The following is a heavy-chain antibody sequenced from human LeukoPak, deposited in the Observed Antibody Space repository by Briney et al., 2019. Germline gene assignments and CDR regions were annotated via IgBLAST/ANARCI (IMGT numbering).Heavy chain of an antibody. CDR3: AKEASGWYPYYYDS. D-gene: IGHD6-19*01. Sequence: PGGSLRLSCAASGFTFSSYAMSWVRQAPGKGLEWVSAISGSGGSTYYADSVKGRFTISRDNSKHTLSLQMNRLTVEDTATYYCAKEASGWYPYYYDSWGQGTLVAVSS. CDR2: ISGSGGST. J-gene: IGHJ4*02. V-gene: IGHV3-23*01. CDR1: GFTFSSYA.